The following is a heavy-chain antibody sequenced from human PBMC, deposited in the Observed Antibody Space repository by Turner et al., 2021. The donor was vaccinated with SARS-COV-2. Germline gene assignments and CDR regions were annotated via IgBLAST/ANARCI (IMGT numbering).Heavy chain of an antibody. CDR2: INHSGST. D-gene: IGHD6-13*01. CDR1: GGSFSGYY. Sequence: QVQLQQRGAGLLKPSETLSLTCAVYGGSFSGYYWSWIRQPPGKGLEWIGEINHSGSTNYNPSLKSRVTISVDTSKNQFSLKLSSVTAADTAVYYCARGRAAAAGHFDYWGQGTLVTVSS. CDR3: ARGRAAAAGHFDY. J-gene: IGHJ4*02. V-gene: IGHV4-34*01.